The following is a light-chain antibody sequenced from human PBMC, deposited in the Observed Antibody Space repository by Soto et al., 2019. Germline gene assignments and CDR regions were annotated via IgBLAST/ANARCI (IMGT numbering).Light chain of an antibody. Sequence: EIVLTQSPATLSLSPGERATLSCRASQSVSSYLAWYQQKPGKAHRLLIYDASNRATGIPARFSGSGSGTEFTLNISSLETEDFAVYYCQQRSNWLTFGGATKVYIK. CDR1: QSVSSY. CDR3: QQRSNWLT. CDR2: DAS. V-gene: IGKV3-11*01. J-gene: IGKJ4*01.